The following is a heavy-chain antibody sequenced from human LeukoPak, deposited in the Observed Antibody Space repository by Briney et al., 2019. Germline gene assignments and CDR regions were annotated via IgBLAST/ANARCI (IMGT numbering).Heavy chain of an antibody. CDR3: ARDRPCDY. V-gene: IGHV3-30-3*01. Sequence: GGSLRLSCAASGFTFSSYAMHWVRQAPGKGLEWVAVISYDGSNKYYADSVKGRFTISRDNPKNTLYLQMNSLRAEDTAVYYCARDRPCDYWGQGTLVTVSS. CDR1: GFTFSSYA. CDR2: ISYDGSNK. J-gene: IGHJ4*02.